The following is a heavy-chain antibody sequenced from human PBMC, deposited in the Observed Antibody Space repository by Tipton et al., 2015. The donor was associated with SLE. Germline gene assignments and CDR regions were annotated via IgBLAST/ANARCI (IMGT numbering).Heavy chain of an antibody. CDR2: IFYTGSV. CDR1: GGSISNSY. D-gene: IGHD3-9*01. V-gene: IGHV4-59*01. J-gene: IGHJ4*02. CDR3: AREDRYSDWLMPDL. Sequence: LRLSCTVSGGSISNSYWTWIRQPPGKGLEWIGSIFYTGSVHDNPSLTSRVTMSLDTSKSQFSLRLSSVTAADTAVYYCAREDRYSDWLMPDLWGQGTLVTVSS.